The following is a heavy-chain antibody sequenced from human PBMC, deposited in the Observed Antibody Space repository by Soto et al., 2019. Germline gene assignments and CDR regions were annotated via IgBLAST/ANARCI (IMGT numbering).Heavy chain of an antibody. CDR3: ARLYCSATRCYSGGAFDI. CDR1: GFTFSSYG. CDR2: IWFDGSDK. D-gene: IGHD2-2*01. V-gene: IGHV3-33*01. Sequence: GGSLRLSCAASGFTFSSYGMHWVRQAPGKGLERVALIWFDGSDKYYKESVKGRFTISRDNSKSTLYQQMNSLRAEDTALYYWARLYCSATRCYSGGAFDIRGPGTTVTVSS. J-gene: IGHJ3*02.